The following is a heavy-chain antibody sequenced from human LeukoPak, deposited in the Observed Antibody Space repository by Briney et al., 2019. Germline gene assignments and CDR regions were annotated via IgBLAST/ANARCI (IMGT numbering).Heavy chain of an antibody. CDR1: GFTFSSYA. CDR3: AKDSSVPYGITE. Sequence: GGSLRLSCAASGFTFSSYAMSWVRQAPGKGLEWVSVTSGSGGTTYYADSVKGRFTISRDNTKNTLYLQMNSLRVEDTALYYCAKDSSVPYGITEWGRGTLVTASS. D-gene: IGHD4-17*01. V-gene: IGHV3-23*01. J-gene: IGHJ4*02. CDR2: TSGSGGTT.